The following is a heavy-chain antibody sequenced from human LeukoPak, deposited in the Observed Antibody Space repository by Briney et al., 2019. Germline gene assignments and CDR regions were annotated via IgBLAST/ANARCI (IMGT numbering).Heavy chain of an antibody. CDR3: ARDLVRGYCSGGSCYPSWFDP. V-gene: IGHV4-4*07. J-gene: IGHJ5*02. CDR2: IYTSGST. D-gene: IGHD2-15*01. CDR1: GGSISSYY. Sequence: SETLSLTCTVSGGSISSYYWSWIRQPAGKGLEWIGRIYTSGSTNYNPSLKSRVTMSVDTSKNQFSLKLSSVTAADTAVYYCARDLVRGYCSGGSCYPSWFDPWGQGTLVTVSS.